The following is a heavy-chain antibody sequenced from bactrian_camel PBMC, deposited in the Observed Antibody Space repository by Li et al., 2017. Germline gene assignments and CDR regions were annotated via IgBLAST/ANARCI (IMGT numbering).Heavy chain of an antibody. CDR2: IDVNGKT. J-gene: IGHJ4*01. D-gene: IGHD1*01. Sequence: QVQLVESGGGSVQAGGSLKLSCGISGSPQVRECKGWFRQAPGKEREGVAAIDVNGKTTYADFVKGRFTISQDKAKYTVFLQMDSMKYEDTAMYYCAADPAPYAACGSSRWRLRSRFPYWAQGTQVTVS. CDR3: AADPAPYAACGSSRWRLRSRFPY. CDR1: GSPQVREC. V-gene: IGHV3S53*01.